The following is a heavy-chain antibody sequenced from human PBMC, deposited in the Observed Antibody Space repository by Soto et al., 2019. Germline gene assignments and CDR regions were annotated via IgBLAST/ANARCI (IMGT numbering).Heavy chain of an antibody. CDR2: IIPIFGTA. D-gene: IGHD3-22*01. Sequence: QVQLVQSGAEVKKPGSSVKVSCKASGGTFSSYAISWVRQAPGQGLEWMGGIIPIFGTANYAHKFQGRVTITADESTSTAYMELSSLRSEDTAVYYCARDTYDSSGYYYSDYWGQGTLVTVSS. J-gene: IGHJ4*02. CDR1: GGTFSSYA. V-gene: IGHV1-69*01. CDR3: ARDTYDSSGYYYSDY.